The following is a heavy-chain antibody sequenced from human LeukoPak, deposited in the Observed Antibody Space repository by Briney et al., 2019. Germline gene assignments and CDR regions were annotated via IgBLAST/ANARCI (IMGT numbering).Heavy chain of an antibody. V-gene: IGHV1-2*02. J-gene: IGHJ5*02. D-gene: IGHD2-21*01. CDR2: INPNSGGT. Sequence: ASVKVSCKASGYTFTGYYMHWVRQAPGQGLEWMGWINPNSGGTNFAQKFQGRVTMTRDTSISTAYMELSRLRSDDAAVYYCAREYYGRALDPWGQGTLVTVSS. CDR3: AREYYGRALDP. CDR1: GYTFTGYY.